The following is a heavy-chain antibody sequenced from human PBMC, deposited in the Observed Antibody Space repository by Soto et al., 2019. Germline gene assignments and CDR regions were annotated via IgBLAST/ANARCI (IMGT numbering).Heavy chain of an antibody. V-gene: IGHV1-8*01. D-gene: IGHD2-8*01. CDR3: ARGVDNGVDV. J-gene: IGHJ6*02. Sequence: QVQLVQSGAEVTKPGASVKVSCKASGYTFTSYDINWVRQATGQGLEWMGWMSPNSGATGYAQKFQGRVTRTRDTSRRTVYMELSNLGSEDTAIHICARGVDNGVDVWGQGSTVTVSS. CDR2: MSPNSGAT. CDR1: GYTFTSYD.